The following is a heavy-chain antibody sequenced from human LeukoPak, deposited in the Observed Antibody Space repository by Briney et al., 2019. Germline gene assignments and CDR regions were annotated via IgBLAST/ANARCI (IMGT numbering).Heavy chain of an antibody. D-gene: IGHD2-15*01. V-gene: IGHV1-18*01. CDR1: SYAFTNYG. CDR3: ARGGVDCSGGTCPESWFDP. Sequence: ASVKLSCTASSYAFTNYGIGWMRQVPGQGLEWMGWINANNGNTNYAQRLQDRVTLTTATSTSIDYMELRSLRSDDAAVYYCARGGVDCSGGTCPESWFDPWGQGTLVIVPS. CDR2: INANNGNT. J-gene: IGHJ5*02.